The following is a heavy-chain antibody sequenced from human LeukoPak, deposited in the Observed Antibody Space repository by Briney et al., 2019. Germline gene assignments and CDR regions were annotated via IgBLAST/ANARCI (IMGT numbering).Heavy chain of an antibody. V-gene: IGHV3-30-3*01. Sequence: GGSLRLSCAASGFTFSSYAMHWVRQAPGKGLEWVAVISYDGSNKYYADSVKGRFTISRDNSKNTLYLQMNSLRAEDTAVYYCAKALLGYYYDSSGYCDYWGQGTLVTVSS. CDR1: GFTFSSYA. J-gene: IGHJ4*02. CDR3: AKALLGYYYDSSGYCDY. CDR2: ISYDGSNK. D-gene: IGHD3-22*01.